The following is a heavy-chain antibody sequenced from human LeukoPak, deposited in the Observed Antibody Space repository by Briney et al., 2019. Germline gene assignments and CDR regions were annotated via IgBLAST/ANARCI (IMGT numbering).Heavy chain of an antibody. CDR3: ARNPAAGTPWFDP. Sequence: SQTLSLTCTVSSGSISSGSYYWSWIRQPAGKGLEWIGRIYTNGSTNYNPSLKSRVTISVDTSKNQFSLKLSSVTAADTAVYYCARNPAAGTPWFDPWGQGTLVTVSS. V-gene: IGHV4-61*02. J-gene: IGHJ5*02. D-gene: IGHD6-13*01. CDR1: SGSISSGSYY. CDR2: IYTNGST.